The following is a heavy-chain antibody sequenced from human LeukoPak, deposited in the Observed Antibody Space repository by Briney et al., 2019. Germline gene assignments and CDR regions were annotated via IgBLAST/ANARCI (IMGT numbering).Heavy chain of an antibody. CDR1: GYTFTNNF. CDR3: ARVNCGGDCYSDRGAFDI. D-gene: IGHD2-21*02. CDR2: INPSGGST. J-gene: IGHJ3*02. Sequence: ASVKVSCKASGYTFTNNFMHWVRQAPGQGLEWMGIINPSGGSTSYAQKFQGRVTITADESTSTAYMELSSLRSEDTAVYYCARVNCGGDCYSDRGAFDIWGQGTMVTVSS. V-gene: IGHV1-46*01.